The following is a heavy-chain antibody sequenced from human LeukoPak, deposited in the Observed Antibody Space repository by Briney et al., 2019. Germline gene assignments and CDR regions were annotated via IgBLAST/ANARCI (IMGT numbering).Heavy chain of an antibody. J-gene: IGHJ3*02. V-gene: IGHV1-2*02. CDR3: ARGSSRSPRDAFDI. CDR2: INPNSGGT. Sequence: VASVTVSCKASGYTFTGYYMHWVRQAPGQGLEWMGWINPNSGGTNYAQKFQGRVTMTRDMSTTTVYMELSSLRSEDTAVYYCARGSSRSPRDAFDIWGQGTMVSVSS. CDR1: GYTFTGYY.